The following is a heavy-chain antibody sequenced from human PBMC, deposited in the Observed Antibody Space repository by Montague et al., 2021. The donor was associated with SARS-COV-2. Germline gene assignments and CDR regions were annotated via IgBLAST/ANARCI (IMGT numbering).Heavy chain of an antibody. D-gene: IGHD3-9*01. CDR1: GGSINNYY. J-gene: IGHJ6*02. Sequence: SETLSLTCTVSGGSINNYYWSWSRQPPGRGLEWIGYIYYSGSTGYSPSPKSRIPMSIDTAKSQFYLRLNSVTAADTAVYFCACTTYFDVKSIYYYVMDVWGQGTTVTVSS. CDR3: ACTTYFDVKSIYYYVMDV. V-gene: IGHV4-59*08. CDR2: IYYSGST.